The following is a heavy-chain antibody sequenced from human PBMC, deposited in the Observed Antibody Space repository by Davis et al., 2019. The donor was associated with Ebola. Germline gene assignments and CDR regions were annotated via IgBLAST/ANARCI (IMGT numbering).Heavy chain of an antibody. CDR2: IWTSGGST. J-gene: IGHJ4*02. D-gene: IGHD1-1*01. CDR3: ARGGPGTGTDY. CDR1: GFTFSSYV. V-gene: IGHV3-23*01. Sequence: PGGSLRLSCAASGFTFSSYVMSWVRQAPGRGLEWVSGIWTSGGSTYYADSVKGRLTISRDNSKNTLYLQMNSLRAEDTAVYYCARGGPGTGTDYWGRGTLVTVSS.